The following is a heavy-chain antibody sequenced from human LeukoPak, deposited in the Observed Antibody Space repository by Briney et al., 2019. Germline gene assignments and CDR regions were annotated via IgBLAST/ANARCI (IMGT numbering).Heavy chain of an antibody. J-gene: IGHJ4*02. CDR1: GYTFTGYY. Sequence: ASVKVSCKASGYTFTGYYMHWVRQAPGQGLEWMGIINPSGGSTSYAQKLQGRVTMTTDTSTSTAYMELRSLRSDDTAVYYCARGLDRAGMDYWGQGTLVTVSS. CDR2: INPSGGST. D-gene: IGHD1-1*01. V-gene: IGHV1-46*01. CDR3: ARGLDRAGMDY.